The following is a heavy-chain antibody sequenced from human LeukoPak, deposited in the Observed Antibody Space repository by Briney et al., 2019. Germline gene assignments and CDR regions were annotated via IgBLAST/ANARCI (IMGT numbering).Heavy chain of an antibody. D-gene: IGHD1-26*01. CDR3: AMHSGSYPFDY. CDR2: INSDGSST. Sequence: GGSLRLSCAASGFTFSSYWMHWVRQAPGKGLVWVSRINSDGSSTSYADSVKGRFTISRDNAKNTLYLQMNSLRAEDTAVYYCAMHSGSYPFDYWGQGTLVTVS. J-gene: IGHJ4*02. V-gene: IGHV3-74*01. CDR1: GFTFSSYW.